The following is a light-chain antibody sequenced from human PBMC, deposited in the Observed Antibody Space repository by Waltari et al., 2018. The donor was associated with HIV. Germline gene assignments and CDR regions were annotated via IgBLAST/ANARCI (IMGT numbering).Light chain of an antibody. J-gene: IGLJ2*01. Sequence: SSGLTQPPSVSVSPGQTAKITCSGDGLSKQYVFWYQQMTGQAPVLVIYKDTERPSKIPERFSGATSGTTVTLTISGVQAEDEADYFCHSEDNTGAAFFGGGTRLTVL. V-gene: IGLV3-25*03. CDR3: HSEDNTGAAF. CDR2: KDT. CDR1: GLSKQY.